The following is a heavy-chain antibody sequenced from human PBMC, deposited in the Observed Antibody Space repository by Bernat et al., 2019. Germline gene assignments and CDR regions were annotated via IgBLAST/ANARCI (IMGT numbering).Heavy chain of an antibody. J-gene: IGHJ3*02. V-gene: IGHV3-66*01. CDR1: GFTVSSNY. CDR3: ARDAHFTDREAFDI. CDR2: IYSGGST. Sequence: EVQLVESGGGLVQPGGSLRLSCAASGFTVSSNYMSWVRQAPGKGLEWVSVIYSGGSTYYADSVKGRFTISRDNSKNTLYLQMNSLRAEDTAVYYCARDAHFTDREAFDIWGQGTMVTVSS.